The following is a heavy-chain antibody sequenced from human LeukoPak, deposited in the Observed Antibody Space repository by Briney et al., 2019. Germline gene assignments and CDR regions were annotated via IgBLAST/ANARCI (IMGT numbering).Heavy chain of an antibody. D-gene: IGHD6-19*01. CDR2: LYSAGST. Sequence: AGGSLTLSCAASGFSVSSNYMIWVRKAQGTGPGWDSVLYSAGSTYLADSMKARFTISRDNSKNTLYPQMNSLKPEDTAVYYCAGGGGPQWLVHGEYWGQGTLVTVSS. CDR1: GFSVSSNY. CDR3: AGGGGPQWLVHGEY. J-gene: IGHJ4*02. V-gene: IGHV3-53*01.